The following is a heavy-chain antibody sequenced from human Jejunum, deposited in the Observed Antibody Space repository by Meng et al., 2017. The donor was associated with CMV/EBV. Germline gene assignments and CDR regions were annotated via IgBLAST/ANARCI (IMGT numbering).Heavy chain of an antibody. CDR3: AKESQQLVLDY. D-gene: IGHD6-6*01. Sequence: AASGFTCDDYAMHWVRQAPGKGLEWVSGISWNSGSIGYADSVKGRFTISRDNAKNSLYLQMNSLRAEDTALYYCAKESQQLVLDYWGQGTLVTVSS. V-gene: IGHV3-9*01. CDR2: ISWNSGSI. J-gene: IGHJ4*02. CDR1: GFTCDDYA.